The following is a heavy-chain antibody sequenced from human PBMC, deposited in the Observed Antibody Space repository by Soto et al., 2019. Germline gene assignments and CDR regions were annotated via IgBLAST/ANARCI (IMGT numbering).Heavy chain of an antibody. CDR3: ARGRELPTTNFDY. CDR2: INHSGST. D-gene: IGHD1-26*01. Sequence: SETLSLTCAVYGGSFSGYYWSWIRQPPGKGLEWIGEINHSGSTNYNPSLKSRVTISVDTSKNQFSLKLSSVTAADTAVYYCARGRELPTTNFDYWGQGTLVTVSS. V-gene: IGHV4-34*01. CDR1: GGSFSGYY. J-gene: IGHJ4*02.